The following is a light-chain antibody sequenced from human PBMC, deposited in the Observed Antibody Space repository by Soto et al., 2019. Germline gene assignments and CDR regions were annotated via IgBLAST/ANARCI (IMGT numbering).Light chain of an antibody. CDR2: EVS. J-gene: IGLJ3*02. Sequence: QSALTQPASVSGSPGQSITISCTGTSSDIGSYNYVSWYQHHPGKAPKLMIYEVSNRPSGVSHRFSGSKSGNTASLTISGLQAEDEADFYCTSYTTSSTWVFGGGTRLTVL. CDR1: SSDIGSYNY. CDR3: TSYTTSSTWV. V-gene: IGLV2-14*01.